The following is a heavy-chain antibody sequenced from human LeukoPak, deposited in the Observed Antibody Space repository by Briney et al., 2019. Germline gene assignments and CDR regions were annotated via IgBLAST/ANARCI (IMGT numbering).Heavy chain of an antibody. CDR2: FDPEDGET. J-gene: IGHJ4*02. V-gene: IGHV1-24*01. D-gene: IGHD6-19*01. Sequence: ASVKVSCKVSGYTLTELSMHWVRQAPGKGLEWMGGFDPEDGETIYAQKFQGRVTMTEDTSTDTAYMELSSLRSEDTAVYYCATAHRTFSSLYGYSSGWLDYWGQGTLVTVSS. CDR1: GYTLTELS. CDR3: ATAHRTFSSLYGYSSGWLDY.